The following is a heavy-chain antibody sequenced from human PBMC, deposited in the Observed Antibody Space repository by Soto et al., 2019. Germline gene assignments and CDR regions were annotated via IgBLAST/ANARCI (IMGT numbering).Heavy chain of an antibody. D-gene: IGHD6-13*01. CDR2: IKQDGSEE. CDR1: GFTFSSYW. J-gene: IGHJ6*02. CDR3: ARIAATGRGWDV. V-gene: IGHV3-7*01. Sequence: EVQLVESGGGLVQPGGSLRLSCVDSGFTFSSYWMSWVRQAPVKGLEWVGNIKQDGSEENYVDSLKGRFTISRDNAKNSMYLQMNSRRAEDTAVYYWARIAATGRGWDVWGQGTTVVVSS.